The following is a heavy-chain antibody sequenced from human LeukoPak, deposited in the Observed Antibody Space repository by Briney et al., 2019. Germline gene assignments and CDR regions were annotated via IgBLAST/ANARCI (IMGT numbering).Heavy chain of an antibody. Sequence: SETLSLTCTVSGGSISSGGYYWSWIRQPPGKGLEWIGFIYHSGSTYYNPSLKSRVTISVDRSKNQFSLKLSSVTAADTAVYYCARASSLGVLMVYATPQGVWFDPWGQGTPVTVSS. D-gene: IGHD2-8*01. CDR1: GGSISSGGYY. CDR2: IYHSGST. J-gene: IGHJ5*02. V-gene: IGHV4-30-2*01. CDR3: ARASSLGVLMVYATPQGVWFDP.